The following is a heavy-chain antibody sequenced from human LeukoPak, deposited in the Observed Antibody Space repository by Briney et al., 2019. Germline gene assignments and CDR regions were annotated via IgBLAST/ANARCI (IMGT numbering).Heavy chain of an antibody. J-gene: IGHJ4*02. D-gene: IGHD3-9*01. V-gene: IGHV4-61*01. CDR2: IYYSGST. CDR3: ARAGHYYDILTGYYGLDY. CDR1: GGSVSSGSYY. Sequence: NPSETLSLTCTVSGGSVSSGSYYWSWIRQPPGKGLEWIGYIYYSGSTNCNPSLKSRVTISVDTSKNQFSLKLSSVTAADTAVYYCARAGHYYDILTGYYGLDYWGQGTLVTVSS.